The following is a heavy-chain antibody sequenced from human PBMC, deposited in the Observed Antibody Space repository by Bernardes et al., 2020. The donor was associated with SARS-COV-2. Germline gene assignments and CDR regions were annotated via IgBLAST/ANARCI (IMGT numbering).Heavy chain of an antibody. CDR1: GVNVATYK. V-gene: IGHV3-11*06. CDR2: ISRVGSYT. CDR3: ARGSLFYHNDEGPFHD. D-gene: IGHD2-2*01. Sequence: YLRRSRVAPGVNVATYKMSWVRQAPGDGLEWLSHISRVGSYTNYTDSVTARFTISRDNSKKSLYLQMNSLRDEDTAVYYCARGSLFYHNDEGPFHDWGQGTLVTVSS. J-gene: IGHJ4*02.